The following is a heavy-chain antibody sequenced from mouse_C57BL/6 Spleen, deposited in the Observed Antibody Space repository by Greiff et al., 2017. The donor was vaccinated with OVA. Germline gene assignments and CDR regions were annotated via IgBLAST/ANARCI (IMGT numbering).Heavy chain of an antibody. V-gene: IGHV1-15*01. J-gene: IGHJ2*01. Sequence: QVQLQQSGAELVRPGASVTLSCKASGYTFTDYEMHWVKQTPVHGLEWIGAIYPETGGTAYNQKFKGKAILTADTSSSTAYMELRSLTSEDSAVYYCTRSPVVAGDYFDYWGQGTTLTVSS. CDR3: TRSPVVAGDYFDY. D-gene: IGHD1-1*01. CDR2: IYPETGGT. CDR1: GYTFTDYE.